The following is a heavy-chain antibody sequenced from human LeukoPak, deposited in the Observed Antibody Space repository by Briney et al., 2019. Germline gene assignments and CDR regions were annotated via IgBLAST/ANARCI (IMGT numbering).Heavy chain of an antibody. V-gene: IGHV4-59*01. Sequence: SETLSLTCTVSGGSISSYYWSWIRQPPGKGLEWIGYIYYTGSTNCNPSLKSRVTISVDTSKNQFSLKLSSVTAADTAVYYCARAPTALSYHILTGAHFDYWGPGTLVTVSS. CDR2: IYYTGST. J-gene: IGHJ4*02. D-gene: IGHD3-9*01. CDR1: GGSISSYY. CDR3: ARAPTALSYHILTGAHFDY.